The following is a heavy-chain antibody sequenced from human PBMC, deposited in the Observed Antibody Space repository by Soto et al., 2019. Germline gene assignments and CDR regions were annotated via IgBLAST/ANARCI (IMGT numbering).Heavy chain of an antibody. D-gene: IGHD2-8*01. CDR2: IGGSGGST. V-gene: IGHV3-23*01. Sequence: GGSLRLSCAASAFTFSNYAMSWVRQAPGKGLEWVSAIGGSGGSTYYADSVKGRFTISRDNSKNTLFLQMSSLRAEDTAVYYCAKDGQGYCTNGVCYASHYYMDVWGKGTTVTVSS. CDR3: AKDGQGYCTNGVCYASHYYMDV. CDR1: AFTFSNYA. J-gene: IGHJ6*03.